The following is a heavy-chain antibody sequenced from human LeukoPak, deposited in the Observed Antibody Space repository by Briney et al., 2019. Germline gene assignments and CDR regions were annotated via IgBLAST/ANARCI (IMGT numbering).Heavy chain of an antibody. V-gene: IGHV5-51*01. CDR2: IYPVDSDT. Sequence: GESLKISCKGSGFSFTSSWIGWVRQMPGKGLEWMGIIYPVDSDTKYSPSFQGQVTISADKSIRTAFLQWSSLKASDTAMYYCARPSGTYNRFDYWGQGTLVTVSS. CDR1: GFSFTSSW. J-gene: IGHJ4*02. D-gene: IGHD1-26*01. CDR3: ARPSGTYNRFDY.